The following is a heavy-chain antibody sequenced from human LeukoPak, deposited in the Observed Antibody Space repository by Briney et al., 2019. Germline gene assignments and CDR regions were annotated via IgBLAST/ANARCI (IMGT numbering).Heavy chain of an antibody. CDR2: ISGSGINT. J-gene: IGHJ4*02. V-gene: IGHV3-23*01. CDR1: GFTFSSYA. Sequence: PGGSLRLSCAASGFTFSSYAMSWVRQAPGKGLEWVSAISGSGINTYYADSVRGRFTISRDNSKNTLYLQMNSLRAEDTAIYYCAKIEVAAGDYNFHYWGQGTLVTVSS. D-gene: IGHD6-13*01. CDR3: AKIEVAAGDYNFHY.